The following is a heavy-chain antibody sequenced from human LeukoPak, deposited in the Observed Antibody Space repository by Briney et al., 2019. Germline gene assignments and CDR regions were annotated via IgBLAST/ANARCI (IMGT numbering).Heavy chain of an antibody. CDR2: IYYSGGT. J-gene: IGHJ6*02. V-gene: IGHV4-59*08. CDR1: GGSISGFY. CDR3: ARHGQTYYYGMDV. Sequence: SETLSLTCSVSGGSISGFYWSWIRQPPGRGLEWIGQIYYSGGTIYSPSLKSRVTISLDTSQNQFPLKLSSVTAADTAVYSCARHGQTYYYGMDVWGQGTTVTVSS.